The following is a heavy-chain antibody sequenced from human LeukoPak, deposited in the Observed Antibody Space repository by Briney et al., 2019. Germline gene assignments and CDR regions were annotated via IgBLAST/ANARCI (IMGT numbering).Heavy chain of an antibody. D-gene: IGHD3-22*01. CDR1: GFTVSSNY. CDR3: AKSDGSYYYDSSGGYFDY. Sequence: GGSLRLSCAASGFTVSSNYMSWVRQAPGKGLEWVSVIYSGGSTYYADSVKGRFTISRDNSKNTLYLQMNSLRAEDTAVYYCAKSDGSYYYDSSGGYFDYWGQGTLVTVSS. J-gene: IGHJ4*02. CDR2: IYSGGST. V-gene: IGHV3-53*05.